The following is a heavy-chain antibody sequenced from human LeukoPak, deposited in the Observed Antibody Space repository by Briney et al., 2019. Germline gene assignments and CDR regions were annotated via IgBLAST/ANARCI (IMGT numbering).Heavy chain of an antibody. CDR1: GGTFSSYA. V-gene: IGHV1-69*13. J-gene: IGHJ4*02. D-gene: IGHD6-25*01. Sequence: SVKVSCKASGGTFSSYAISWVRQAPGQGLEWMGGIIPIFGTANYAQKFQGRVTITADESTSTAYMELSSLRSEDTAVYYCARGGSSGFSVSYSYWGQGTLVTVSS. CDR2: IIPIFGTA. CDR3: ARGGSSGFSVSYSY.